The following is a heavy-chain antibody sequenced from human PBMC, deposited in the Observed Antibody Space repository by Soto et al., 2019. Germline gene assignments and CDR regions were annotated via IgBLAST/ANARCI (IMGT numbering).Heavy chain of an antibody. V-gene: IGHV4-39*01. CDR3: ARLVYYDFWSGYYTGIIGIPRGYFDY. CDR1: GGSISSSSYY. CDR2: IYYSGST. Sequence: PSETLSLTCTVSGGSISSSSYYWGWIRQPPGKGLEWIGSIYYSGSTYYNPSLKSRVTISVDTSKNQFSLKLSSVTAADTAVYYCARLVYYDFWSGYYTGIIGIPRGYFDYWGQGTLVTVSS. J-gene: IGHJ4*02. D-gene: IGHD3-3*01.